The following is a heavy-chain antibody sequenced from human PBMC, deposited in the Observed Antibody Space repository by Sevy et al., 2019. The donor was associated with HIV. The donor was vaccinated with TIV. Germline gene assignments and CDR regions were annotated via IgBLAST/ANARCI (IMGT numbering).Heavy chain of an antibody. J-gene: IGHJ4*02. V-gene: IGHV3-30-3*01. CDR3: ARDQYYDSSGSPYFDY. Sequence: GGSLRLSCAASGFTFSSYAMHWVRQAPGKGLEWVAVISYDGSNKYYAHSVKGRFTISRDNSKNTLYLQMNSLRAEDTAVYYCARDQYYDSSGSPYFDYWGQGTLVTVSS. CDR2: ISYDGSNK. D-gene: IGHD3-22*01. CDR1: GFTFSSYA.